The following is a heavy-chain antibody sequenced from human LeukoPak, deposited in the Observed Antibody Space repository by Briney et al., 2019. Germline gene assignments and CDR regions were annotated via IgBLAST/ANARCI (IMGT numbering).Heavy chain of an antibody. CDR3: ASFNDYGDYGRGNFDY. Sequence: SETLSLTCAVYGGSFSGYYWSWIRQPPGKGLEWIGYIYYSGSTNYNPSLKSRVTISVDTSKNQFSLKLSSVTAADTAVYYCASFNDYGDYGRGNFDYWGQGTLVTVSS. CDR1: GGSFSGYY. J-gene: IGHJ4*02. D-gene: IGHD4-17*01. CDR2: IYYSGST. V-gene: IGHV4-59*01.